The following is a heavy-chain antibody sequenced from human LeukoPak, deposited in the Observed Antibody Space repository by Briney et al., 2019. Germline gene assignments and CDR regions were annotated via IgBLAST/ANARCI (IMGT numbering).Heavy chain of an antibody. Sequence: GGSLRLSCAASGFTFSSYSMNWVRQAPGKGLEWVSSISSSRSCIYYADSVKGRFTISRDNAKNSLYLQMNSLRAEDTAVYYCARTDTREGYDYVWGSYRSDDAFDIWGQGTMVTVSS. CDR2: ISSSRSCI. V-gene: IGHV3-21*01. D-gene: IGHD3-16*02. J-gene: IGHJ3*02. CDR1: GFTFSSYS. CDR3: ARTDTREGYDYVWGSYRSDDAFDI.